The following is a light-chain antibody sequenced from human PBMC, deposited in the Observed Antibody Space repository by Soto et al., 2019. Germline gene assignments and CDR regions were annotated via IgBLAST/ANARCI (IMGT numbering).Light chain of an antibody. CDR2: DVS. CDR1: SSDVGGYNY. Sequence: QSALTQPRSVSGSPGQSVTISCTGTSSDVGGYNYVSWYQQHPGKAPKLMIYDVSKRPSGVPDRFSGSKSGNTASLTISGLQAEDEADYYCCSYAGSYTVVLFGGGTKLTV. J-gene: IGLJ2*01. CDR3: CSYAGSYTVVL. V-gene: IGLV2-11*01.